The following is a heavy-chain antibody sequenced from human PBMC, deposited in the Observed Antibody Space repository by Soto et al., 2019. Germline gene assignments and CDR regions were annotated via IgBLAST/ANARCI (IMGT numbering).Heavy chain of an antibody. J-gene: IGHJ4*02. D-gene: IGHD1-26*01. CDR3: ARDGGRHSGGIDY. CDR2: IIPIFGTA. CDR1: GGTFSSYS. Sequence: QVQLVQSGAEVKEPGSSVKVSCKASGGTFSSYSINWVRQAPGQGLEWMGEIIPIFGTANYAQKFQGRVTITADESTSTAYMGLSSLRSEDTAVYYCARDGGRHSGGIDYWGQGTLVTVSS. V-gene: IGHV1-69*01.